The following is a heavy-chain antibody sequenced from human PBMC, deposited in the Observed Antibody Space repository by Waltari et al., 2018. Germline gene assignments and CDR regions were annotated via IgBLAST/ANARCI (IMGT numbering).Heavy chain of an antibody. D-gene: IGHD3-22*01. Sequence: EVQLVESGGGLVQPGRSLRLSCPASGFTFGAYAMSWFRQAPGKGLGWVGFIRSKAYGGTTEYAASVKGRFTSSRDDSKSIAYLQMNSMKTEDTAVYYCTRIYYRETDYWGQGTLVTVSS. J-gene: IGHJ4*02. CDR2: IRSKAYGGTT. CDR1: GFTFGAYA. V-gene: IGHV3-49*03. CDR3: TRIYYRETDY.